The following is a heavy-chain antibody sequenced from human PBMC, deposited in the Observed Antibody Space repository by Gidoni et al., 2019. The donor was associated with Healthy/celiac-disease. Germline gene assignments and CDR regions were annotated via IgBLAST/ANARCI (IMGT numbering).Heavy chain of an antibody. D-gene: IGHD3-22*01. CDR3: ARDPDYYDSSGLFDY. CDR2: ISYDGSNK. V-gene: IGHV3-30-3*01. J-gene: IGHJ4*02. CDR1: GFTFSSYA. Sequence: GFTFSSYAMHWVRQAPGKGLAWVAVISYDGSNKYYADSVKGRFTISRDNSKNTLYLQMNSLRAEDTAVYYCARDPDYYDSSGLFDYWGQGTLVTVSS.